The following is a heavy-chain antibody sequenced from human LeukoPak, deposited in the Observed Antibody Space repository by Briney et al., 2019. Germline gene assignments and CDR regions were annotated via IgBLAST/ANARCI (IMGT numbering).Heavy chain of an antibody. D-gene: IGHD6-6*01. V-gene: IGHV1-18*01. J-gene: IGHJ4*02. CDR3: ARGYSSSALYFDY. CDR1: GYTFTSYG. CDR2: ISAYNGNT. Sequence: ASVKVSCKASGYTFTSYGISWVRQAPGQGLEWMGWISAYNGNTNYAQKFQGRVTMTRDMSTSTVYMELSSLRSEDTAVYYCARGYSSSALYFDYWGQGTLVTVSS.